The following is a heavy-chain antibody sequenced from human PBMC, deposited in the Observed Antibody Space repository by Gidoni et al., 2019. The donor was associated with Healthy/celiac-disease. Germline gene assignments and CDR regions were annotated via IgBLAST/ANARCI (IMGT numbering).Heavy chain of an antibody. CDR2: INPNSGGT. V-gene: IGHV1-2*02. D-gene: IGHD4-17*01. Sequence: QVQLEQSGAEVKKPGASVKVSGKASGDTFTGYYMHWVRQAPGQGLEWMGWINPNSGGTNYAQKFQGRVTMTRDTSISTAYMELSRLRSDDTAVYYCATSRVYGGNPRDYWGQGTLVTVSS. CDR1: GDTFTGYY. CDR3: ATSRVYGGNPRDY. J-gene: IGHJ4*02.